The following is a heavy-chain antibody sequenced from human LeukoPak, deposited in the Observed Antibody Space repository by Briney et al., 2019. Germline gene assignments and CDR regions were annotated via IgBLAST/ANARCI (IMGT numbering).Heavy chain of an antibody. CDR2: INPNSGGT. J-gene: IGHJ4*02. D-gene: IGHD6-13*01. Sequence: ASVKVSCKASGYTFTGYYMHWVRQAPGQGLEWMGWINPNSGGTNYARKFQGRVTMTRDTSISTAYMELSRLRSDDTAVYYCARGLGRVGQQLVGYWGQGTLVTVSS. V-gene: IGHV1-2*02. CDR3: ARGLGRVGQQLVGY. CDR1: GYTFTGYY.